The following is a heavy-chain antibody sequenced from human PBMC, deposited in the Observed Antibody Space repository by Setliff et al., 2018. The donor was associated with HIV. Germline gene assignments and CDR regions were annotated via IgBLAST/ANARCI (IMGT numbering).Heavy chain of an antibody. D-gene: IGHD1-26*01. CDR2: IRSKAYGGTT. CDR3: TRRSGSYYFDY. CDR1: GFTFSSFA. Sequence: GGSLRLSCAASGFTFSSFAMTWVRQAPGKGLEWVGFIRSKAYGGTTEYAASVEGRFTISRVDSKSIAYLQMKSLKTEDTAVYFCTRRSGSYYFDYWGQGTLVTVSS. J-gene: IGHJ4*02. V-gene: IGHV3-49*04.